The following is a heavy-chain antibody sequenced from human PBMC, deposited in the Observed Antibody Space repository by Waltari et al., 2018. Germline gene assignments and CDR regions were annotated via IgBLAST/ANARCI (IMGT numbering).Heavy chain of an antibody. D-gene: IGHD5-12*01. Sequence: EVQLVESGGGLVQPGGSLRLYCAASGFPFRPYWMGWVRQAPGKGLEWVANIKQDGSTKYYVDSVKGRFTISRDNAKNSLYLQMNSLRAEDTAVYYCGRDRGWRQHDYWGQGTLVTVSS. CDR1: GFPFRPYW. CDR2: IKQDGSTK. J-gene: IGHJ4*02. V-gene: IGHV3-7*01. CDR3: GRDRGWRQHDY.